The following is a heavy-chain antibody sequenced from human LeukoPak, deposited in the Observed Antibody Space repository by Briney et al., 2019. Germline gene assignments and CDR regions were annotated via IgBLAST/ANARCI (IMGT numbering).Heavy chain of an antibody. CDR2: INPSGGST. CDR3: ARRGGKRYYYYYMDV. V-gene: IGHV1-46*01. J-gene: IGHJ6*03. Sequence: ASVKVSCKASGYTFTSYYMHWVRRAPGQGLEGMGIINPSGGSTSYAQKFQGRVTMTRDTSTSTVYMELSSLRSDDTAVYYCARRGGKRYYYYYMDVWGKGTTVTVSS. D-gene: IGHD2-15*01. CDR1: GYTFTSYY.